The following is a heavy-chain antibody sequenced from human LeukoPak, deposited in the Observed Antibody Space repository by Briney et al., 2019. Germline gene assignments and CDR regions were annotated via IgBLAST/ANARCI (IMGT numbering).Heavy chain of an antibody. CDR1: GFIFSNAW. J-gene: IGHJ3*02. CDR2: IKSKTDGGTT. V-gene: IGHV3-15*01. CDR3: TGFETSGPDAFDI. Sequence: GGSLRLSCAASGFIFSNAWMAWVRQAPGKGLEWVGRIKSKTDGGTTDYAAPVKGRFTLPRDDSKNTVYLQMTSLKIEDTAVYFCTGFETSGPDAFDIWGRGTMVTVSS. D-gene: IGHD5-12*01.